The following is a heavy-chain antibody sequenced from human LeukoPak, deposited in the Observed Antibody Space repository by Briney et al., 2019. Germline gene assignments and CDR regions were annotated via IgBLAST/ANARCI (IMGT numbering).Heavy chain of an antibody. CDR2: IYTSGST. CDR1: GGSISSYY. J-gene: IGHJ4*02. CDR3: ARSPDTAMVSDGFDY. D-gene: IGHD5-18*01. Sequence: SETLSLTCTVSGGSISSYYWSWIRQPPGKGLEWIGYIYTSGSTNYNPSLKSRVTISVETSKNQFPLKLSSVTAADTAVYYCARSPDTAMVSDGFDYWGQGTLVTVSS. V-gene: IGHV4-4*09.